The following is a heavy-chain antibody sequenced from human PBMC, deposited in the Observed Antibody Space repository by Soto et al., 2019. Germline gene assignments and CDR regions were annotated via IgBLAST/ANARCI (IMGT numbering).Heavy chain of an antibody. CDR3: ASSYEADSVVPGPIDV. CDR1: GFTFSDYY. Sequence: QVQLVESAGGLVKPGGSLRLSCAASGFTFSDYYMSWIRQAPGKGLEWVSYISSSGSTIYYADSVKGRFTISRDNAKNSLYLQMNSLRAEDTAVYYCASSYEADSVVPGPIDVWGKGTTVTVSS. D-gene: IGHD2-2*01. V-gene: IGHV3-11*01. CDR2: ISSSGSTI. J-gene: IGHJ6*03.